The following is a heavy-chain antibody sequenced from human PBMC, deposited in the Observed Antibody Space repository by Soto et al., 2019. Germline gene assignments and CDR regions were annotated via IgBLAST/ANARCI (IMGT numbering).Heavy chain of an antibody. V-gene: IGHV3-21*01. Sequence: PGGSLRLSCAASGFTFSSYSMNWVRQAPGKGLEWVSSISSSSSYIYYADSVKGRFTISRDNAKNSLYLQMNSLRAEDTAVYYCARDRVVLMVYAITHDAFDIWGQGTMVTVSS. CDR1: GFTFSSYS. D-gene: IGHD2-8*01. CDR3: ARDRVVLMVYAITHDAFDI. J-gene: IGHJ3*02. CDR2: ISSSSSYI.